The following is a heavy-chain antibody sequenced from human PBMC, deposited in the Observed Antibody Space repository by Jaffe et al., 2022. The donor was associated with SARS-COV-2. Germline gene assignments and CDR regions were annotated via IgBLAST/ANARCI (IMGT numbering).Heavy chain of an antibody. V-gene: IGHV1-8*01. J-gene: IGHJ6*02. CDR2: MNPNSGNT. CDR3: ARPYCSSTSCYDYYYYGMDV. Sequence: QVQLVQSGAEVKKPGASVKVSCKASGYTFTSYDINWVRQATGQGLEWMGWMNPNSGNTGYAQKFQGRVTMTRNTSISTAYMELSSLRSEDTAVYYCARPYCSSTSCYDYYYYGMDVWGQGTTVTVSS. D-gene: IGHD2-2*01. CDR1: GYTFTSYD.